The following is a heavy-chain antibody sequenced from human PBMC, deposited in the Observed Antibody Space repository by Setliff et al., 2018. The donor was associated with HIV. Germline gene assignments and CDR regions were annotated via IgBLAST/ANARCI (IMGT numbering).Heavy chain of an antibody. CDR3: ARDRVYCGTTSCPLDY. V-gene: IGHV3-21*01. Sequence: PGGSLRLSCVASGFTFSSYDMNWVRQAPGKGLEWVSSISRSSNNVYYADSVKGRFTISRDNAKNSLYLQMDSLRAEDTAVYYCARDRVYCGTTSCPLDYWGQGTLVTVSS. CDR1: GFTFSSYD. J-gene: IGHJ4*02. CDR2: ISRSSNNV. D-gene: IGHD2-2*01.